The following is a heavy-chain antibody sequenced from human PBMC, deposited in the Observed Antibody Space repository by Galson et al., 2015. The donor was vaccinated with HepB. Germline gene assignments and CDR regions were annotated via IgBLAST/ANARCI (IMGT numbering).Heavy chain of an antibody. CDR2: ISSSGSYI. CDR3: ARWGGVAVAEKWFDP. CDR1: GFTFSSYS. Sequence: SLRLSCAASGFTFSSYSMNWVRQAPGKGLEWVSSISSSGSYIYYADSVKGRFTISRDNAKNSLYLQMNSLRAEDTAVYYCARWGGVAVAEKWFDPWGQGTLVTVSS. V-gene: IGHV3-21*01. J-gene: IGHJ5*02. D-gene: IGHD6-19*01.